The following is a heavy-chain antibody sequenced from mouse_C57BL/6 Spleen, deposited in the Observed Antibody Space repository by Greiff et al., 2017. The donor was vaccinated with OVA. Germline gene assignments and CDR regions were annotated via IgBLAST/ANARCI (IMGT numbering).Heavy chain of an antibody. CDR3: ARWDYGSGYFDY. D-gene: IGHD1-1*01. V-gene: IGHV1-69*01. CDR1: GYTFTSYW. J-gene: IGHJ2*01. CDR2: IDPSDSYT. Sequence: QVQLQQPGAELVMPGASVKLSCKASGYTFTSYWMHWVKQRPGQGLEWIGEIDPSDSYTNYNQKFKGKSTLTVDKSSSTAYMQLSSLTSEDAAVYYCARWDYGSGYFDYWGQGTTLTVSS.